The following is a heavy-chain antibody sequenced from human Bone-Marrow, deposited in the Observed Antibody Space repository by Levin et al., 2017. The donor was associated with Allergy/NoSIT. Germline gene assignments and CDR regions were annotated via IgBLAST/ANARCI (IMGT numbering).Heavy chain of an antibody. D-gene: IGHD6-19*01. V-gene: IGHV3-23*01. J-gene: IGHJ4*02. CDR1: GFTFTGYG. CDR3: AKAGPRIAVAGTRYFDY. Sequence: PGGSLRLSCAASGFTFTGYGMTWVRQAPGKGLEWVSTISYTGDTTYYADSVKGRFTISRDNSKNTLYLQMNSLRVEDTAVYYCAKAGPRIAVAGTRYFDYWGQGILVTVCS. CDR2: ISYTGDTT.